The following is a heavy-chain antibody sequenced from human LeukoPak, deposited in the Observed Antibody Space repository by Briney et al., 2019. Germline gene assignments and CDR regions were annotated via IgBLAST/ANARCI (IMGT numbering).Heavy chain of an antibody. CDR2: ISSSSGTI. CDR3: ARGRDSFDY. D-gene: IGHD5-24*01. V-gene: IGHV3-48*02. Sequence: GGSLRLSCAASGFTFSSYSMNWVRQAPGKGLEWISYISSSSGTIYYADSVTGRFTVSRDNAKSSVFLQMNSLRDEDTAVYFCARGRDSFDYWGQGTLVTVSS. CDR1: GFTFSSYS. J-gene: IGHJ4*02.